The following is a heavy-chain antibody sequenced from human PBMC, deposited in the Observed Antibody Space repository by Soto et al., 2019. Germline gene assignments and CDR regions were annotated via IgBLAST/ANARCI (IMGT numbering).Heavy chain of an antibody. CDR3: AGHDYSISDGDYYYMDV. V-gene: IGHV4-59*08. J-gene: IGHJ6*03. CDR1: GGSISSYY. D-gene: IGHD4-4*01. Sequence: SETLSLTCTVSGGSISSYYWSWIRQPPGKGLEWIGYIYYSGSTNYNPSLKSRVTISVDTSKNQFSLKLSSVTAADTAVYYCAGHDYSISDGDYYYMDVWGKGTTVTVSS. CDR2: IYYSGST.